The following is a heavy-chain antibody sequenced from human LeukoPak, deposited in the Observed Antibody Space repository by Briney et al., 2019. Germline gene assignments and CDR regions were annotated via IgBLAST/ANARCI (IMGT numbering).Heavy chain of an antibody. CDR2: ISGSGGST. J-gene: IGHJ6*02. D-gene: IGHD4-17*01. CDR1: GFTFSSYA. V-gene: IGHV3-23*01. Sequence: PGGSLRLSCAASGFTFSSYAMSWVRQAPGKGLEWVSAISGSGGSTYYADSVKDRFTISRDNSKNTLYLQMNSLRAEDTAVYYCAKGLDYGDYDFYYYYGMDVWGQGTTVTVSS. CDR3: AKGLDYGDYDFYYYYGMDV.